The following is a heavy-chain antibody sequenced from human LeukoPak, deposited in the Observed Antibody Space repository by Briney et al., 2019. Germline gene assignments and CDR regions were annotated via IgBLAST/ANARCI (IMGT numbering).Heavy chain of an antibody. CDR1: GGSISSYY. D-gene: IGHD4-17*01. V-gene: IGHV4-59*01. J-gene: IGHJ5*02. CDR2: IYYTGSI. Sequence: SETLSLTCTVPGGSISSYYWSWIRQPPGKGLEWIGYIYYTGSINYNPSLKSRATISVDMSKNQFSLNLSSVTAADTAVYYCARDWITVRTNWFDPWGQGTLVTVSS. CDR3: ARDWITVRTNWFDP.